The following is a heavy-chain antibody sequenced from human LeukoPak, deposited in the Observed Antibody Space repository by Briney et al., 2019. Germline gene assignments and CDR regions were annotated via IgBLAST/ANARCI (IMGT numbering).Heavy chain of an antibody. J-gene: IGHJ4*02. CDR3: ARVRYSGYDDY. CDR1: GFTFSSYW. D-gene: IGHD5-12*01. Sequence: GGSLRLSCAAPGFTFSSYWMHWVRQAPGKGLVWVSRINSDGSSTSYADSVKGRFTISRDNAKSTLYLQMNSLRAEDTAVYYCARVRYSGYDDYWGQGTLVTVSS. CDR2: INSDGSST. V-gene: IGHV3-74*01.